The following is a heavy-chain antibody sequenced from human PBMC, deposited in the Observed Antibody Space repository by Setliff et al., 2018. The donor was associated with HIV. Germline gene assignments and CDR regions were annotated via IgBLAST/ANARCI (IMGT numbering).Heavy chain of an antibody. CDR3: AKGPVSGVDL. D-gene: IGHD2-15*01. CDR1: GGSISSYY. J-gene: IGHJ5*02. Sequence: SETLSLTCSVSGGSISSYYWSWIRQPAGKGLEWIGRIYARGGTNYNPSLESRVTMSVDTSKNQFSLKLTSVTAADTAVYYCAKGPVSGVDLWGQGTLVTVSS. V-gene: IGHV4-4*07. CDR2: IYARGGT.